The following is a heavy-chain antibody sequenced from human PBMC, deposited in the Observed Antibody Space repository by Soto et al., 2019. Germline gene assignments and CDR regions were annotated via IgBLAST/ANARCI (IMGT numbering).Heavy chain of an antibody. CDR3: ARPGGYCSGGSCYSWQYYYYGMDV. J-gene: IGHJ6*02. CDR1: GYTFTSYG. CDR2: ISAYNGNT. V-gene: IGHV1-18*01. Sequence: QVQLVQSGAEVKKPGASVKVSCKASGYTFTSYGISWVRQAPGQGLEWMGWISAYNGNTNYAQKLQGRVTMTTDTSTSTAYMELRSLRSDDTAVYYCARPGGYCSGGSCYSWQYYYYGMDVWGQGTTVTVSS. D-gene: IGHD2-15*01.